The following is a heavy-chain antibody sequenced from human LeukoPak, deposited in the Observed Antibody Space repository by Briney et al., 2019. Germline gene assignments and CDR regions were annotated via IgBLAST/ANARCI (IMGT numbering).Heavy chain of an antibody. CDR1: GGSISRYY. Sequence: KPSETLSLTCTVSGGSISRYYWSWIRQPPGKGLAWIGYIYYSGSTNYNPSLKSRVTMSVDTSKNQFSLKLSSVTAADTAVYYCARTLSFDGYSDYWGQGTLVTVSS. J-gene: IGHJ4*02. D-gene: IGHD5-24*01. CDR2: IYYSGST. CDR3: ARTLSFDGYSDY. V-gene: IGHV4-59*01.